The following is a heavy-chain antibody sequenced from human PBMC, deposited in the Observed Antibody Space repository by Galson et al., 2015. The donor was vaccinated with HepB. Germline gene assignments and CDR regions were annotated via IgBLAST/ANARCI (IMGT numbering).Heavy chain of an antibody. J-gene: IGHJ4*02. CDR2: ISYDENNK. CDR1: GFTFSIYG. Sequence: SLRLSCAASGFTFSIYGMHWVRQAPGKGLEWVAGISYDENNKYYADSVKGRFTVSRDHSKSMLFLQMNSLRAEDTAVYFCARWLVDLSSRDYWGQGIVVTVSS. D-gene: IGHD6-6*01. V-gene: IGHV3-30*03. CDR3: ARWLVDLSSRDY.